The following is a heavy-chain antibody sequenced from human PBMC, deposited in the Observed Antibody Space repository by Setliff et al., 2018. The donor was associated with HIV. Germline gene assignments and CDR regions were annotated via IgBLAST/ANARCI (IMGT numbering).Heavy chain of an antibody. D-gene: IGHD1-1*01. CDR2: INTHTGNP. CDR3: ARGELDLDY. J-gene: IGHJ4*02. V-gene: IGHV7-4-1*02. Sequence: RASVKVSCKASGYRFTSYAMNWVRQAPGQGLEWMGWINTHTGNPTYAQGSTGRFVFSLDTSVSTAYLQISSLKAEDTAVYYCARGELDLDYWGQGTLVTVSS. CDR1: GYRFTSYA.